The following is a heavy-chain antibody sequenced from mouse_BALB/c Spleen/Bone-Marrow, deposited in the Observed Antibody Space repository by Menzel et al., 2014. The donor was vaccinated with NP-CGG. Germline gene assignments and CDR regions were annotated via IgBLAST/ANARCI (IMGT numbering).Heavy chain of an antibody. Sequence: EVKLMESGGGLVKPGGSLKLSCAASGFTFSSYCMSWVRQTPGKRLEWVASINAGGGYTYFPDTLKGRITISRDNAKTNLYLQMSSLRSEDSALYYCAGHDYYWFAYWGQGTLVTVSA. J-gene: IGHJ3*01. CDR3: AGHDYYWFAY. CDR1: GFTFSSYC. V-gene: IGHV5-9-2*01. D-gene: IGHD1-1*01. CDR2: INAGGGYT.